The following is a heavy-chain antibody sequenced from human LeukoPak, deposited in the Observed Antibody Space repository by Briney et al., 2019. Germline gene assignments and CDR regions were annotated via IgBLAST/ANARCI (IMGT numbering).Heavy chain of an antibody. CDR1: GLTFSCYA. CDR3: AKGSSGWYKVGFFDY. D-gene: IGHD6-19*01. V-gene: IGHV3-23*01. Sequence: VGSLRLSCAAPGLTFSCYAMSLVRAAPGKGLGLVSAFSGSGGSTYYADSLKGRFTISRDNSKTTMYQQMNRLRAEDTAVYYCAKGSSGWYKVGFFDYWGQGTLVTVSS. CDR2: FSGSGGST. J-gene: IGHJ4*02.